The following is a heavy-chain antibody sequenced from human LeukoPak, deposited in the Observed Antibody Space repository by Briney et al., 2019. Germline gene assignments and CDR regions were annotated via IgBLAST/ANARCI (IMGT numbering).Heavy chain of an antibody. CDR3: ARDCGDSSGCPFDY. J-gene: IGHJ4*02. V-gene: IGHV4-59*12. CDR1: GGSISSYC. Sequence: SETLSLTCTVFGGSISSYCWSWIRQPPGKGLEWIGYIYYSGSTYYNPSLKSRVTISVDTSKNQFSLKLSSVTAADTAVYYCARDCGDSSGCPFDYWGQGTLVTVSS. D-gene: IGHD3-22*01. CDR2: IYYSGST.